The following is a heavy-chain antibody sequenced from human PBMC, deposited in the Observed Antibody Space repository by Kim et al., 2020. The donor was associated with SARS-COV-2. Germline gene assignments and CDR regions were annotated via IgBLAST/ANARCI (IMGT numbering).Heavy chain of an antibody. Sequence: ASVKVSCKASGYTFTSYAMHWVRQAPGQRLEWMGWINAGNGNTKYSQKFQGRVTITRDTSASTAYMELSSLRSEDTAVYYCAMYHYGSGSYYNGGYFDYWGQGTLVTVSS. CDR1: GYTFTSYA. CDR2: INAGNGNT. J-gene: IGHJ4*02. D-gene: IGHD3-10*01. V-gene: IGHV1-3*01. CDR3: AMYHYGSGSYYNGGYFDY.